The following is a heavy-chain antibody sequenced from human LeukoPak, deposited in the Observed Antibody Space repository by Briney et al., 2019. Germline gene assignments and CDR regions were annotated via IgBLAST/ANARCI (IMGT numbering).Heavy chain of an antibody. CDR2: IYSSGTT. CDR1: GFTVSSNY. CDR3: ARGITRNYIDY. V-gene: IGHV3-53*01. Sequence: PGGSLRLSCAASGFTVSSNYMSWVRQAPGKGLEWVSVIYSSGTTYYADSVKGRFTISRDNSKNTVYLQMNSLRAEDTAMYYCARGITRNYIDYWGQGTLVTVSS. D-gene: IGHD5-24*01. J-gene: IGHJ4*02.